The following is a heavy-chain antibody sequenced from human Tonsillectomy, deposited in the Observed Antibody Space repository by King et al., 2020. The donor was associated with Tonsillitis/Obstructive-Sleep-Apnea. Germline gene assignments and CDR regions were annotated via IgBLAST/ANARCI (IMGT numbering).Heavy chain of an antibody. D-gene: IGHD6-13*01. CDR1: GASISSYY. J-gene: IGHJ5*02. V-gene: IGHV4-59*01. CDR2: IFYSGST. Sequence: VQLQESGPGLVKPSETLSLTCTVSGASISSYYWSWIRQPPGKGLEWIGYIFYSGSTNYNPSLKSRVTISVDTSKNQFSLKLNSVIAADTAVYYCARTPEYSSSWYFWFDPWGQGTLVTVSS. CDR3: ARTPEYSSSWYFWFDP.